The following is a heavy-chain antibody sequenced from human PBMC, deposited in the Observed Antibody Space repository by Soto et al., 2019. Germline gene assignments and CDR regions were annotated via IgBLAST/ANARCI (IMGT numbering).Heavy chain of an antibody. CDR2: ISYDGSNK. V-gene: IGHV3-30-3*01. CDR3: ARDYDSSGSLWAYYYYYGMDV. J-gene: IGHJ6*01. Sequence: PGGSLRLPCAASGFTFSSYAMHWVRQAPGKGLEWVAVISYDGSNKYYADSVKGRFTISRDNSKNTLYLQMNSLRAEDTAVYYCARDYDSSGSLWAYYYYYGMDVWGQGTTVTVSS. D-gene: IGHD3-22*01. CDR1: GFTFSSYA.